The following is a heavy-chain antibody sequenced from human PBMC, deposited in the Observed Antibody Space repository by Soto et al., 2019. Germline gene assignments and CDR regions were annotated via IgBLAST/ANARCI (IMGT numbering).Heavy chain of an antibody. CDR1: GFTFSSYS. CDR3: ARDRADDILTGYYGF. CDR2: ISSSSSYI. V-gene: IGHV3-21*01. D-gene: IGHD3-9*01. J-gene: IGHJ6*02. Sequence: EVQLVESGGGLVKPGGSLRLSCAASGFTFSSYSMNWVRQAPGKGLEWVSSISSSSSYIYYADSVKGRFTISRDNAKNSLYLQMNSLRAEDTAVYYCARDRADDILTGYYGFWGQGTTVTVSS.